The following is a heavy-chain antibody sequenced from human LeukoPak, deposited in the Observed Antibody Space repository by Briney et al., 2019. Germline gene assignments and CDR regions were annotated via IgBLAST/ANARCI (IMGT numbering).Heavy chain of an antibody. D-gene: IGHD1-26*01. CDR3: ARDRGGSYTPLDY. CDR1: GFTFSSYG. J-gene: IGHJ4*02. V-gene: IGHV3-23*01. Sequence: GGSLRLSCAASGFTFSSYGMSWVRQAPGKGLEWVSAISGSGGSTYYADSVRGRFTISRDNAKNSVYLQMNSLRAEDTAVYYCARDRGGSYTPLDYWGQGTLVTVSS. CDR2: ISGSGGST.